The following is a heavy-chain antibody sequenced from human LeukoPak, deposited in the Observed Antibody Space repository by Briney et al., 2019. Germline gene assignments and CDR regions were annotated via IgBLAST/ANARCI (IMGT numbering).Heavy chain of an antibody. J-gene: IGHJ4*02. V-gene: IGHV2-70*01. CDR1: GFSLSTSGMC. CDR3: ARIRRIAVAGTDKYYFDY. D-gene: IGHD6-19*01. Sequence: SGPALVKPTQTLTLTCTFSGFSLSTSGMCVGWIRQPPVKALEWLALIDWDDDKYYSTSLKTRLTISKDTSKNQVVLTMTNMDPVDTATYYCARIRRIAVAGTDKYYFDYWGQGTLVTVSS. CDR2: IDWDDDK.